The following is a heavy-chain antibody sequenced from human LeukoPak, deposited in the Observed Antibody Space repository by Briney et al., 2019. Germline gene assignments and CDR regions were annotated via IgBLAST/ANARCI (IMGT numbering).Heavy chain of an antibody. D-gene: IGHD2-15*01. J-gene: IGHJ2*01. V-gene: IGHV3-64*01. Sequence: GGSLRLSCAASGFSFSTYSMHWVRQAPGKGLEYVSAIDPNGGSTYYANSVKGRFTVSRDNSRNTLYLQMGSLTAEDMAVYYCARVEGYGYYGLWGRGTLLTVSS. CDR3: ARVEGYGYYGL. CDR1: GFSFSTYS. CDR2: IDPNGGST.